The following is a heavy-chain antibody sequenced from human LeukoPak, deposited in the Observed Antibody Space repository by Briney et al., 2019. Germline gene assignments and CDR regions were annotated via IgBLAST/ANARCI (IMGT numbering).Heavy chain of an antibody. CDR3: ARTYSGSYSLHAFDI. CDR2: ISSSSSTI. V-gene: IGHV3-48*01. J-gene: IGHJ3*02. D-gene: IGHD3-10*01. Sequence: GGSLRLSCAASGFTFSSYSMNWVRQAPGKGLEWVSYISSSSSTIYYADSVKGRFTISRDNAKNSLYLQMNSLRAEDTAVYYCARTYSGSYSLHAFDIWGQGTMVTVSS. CDR1: GFTFSSYS.